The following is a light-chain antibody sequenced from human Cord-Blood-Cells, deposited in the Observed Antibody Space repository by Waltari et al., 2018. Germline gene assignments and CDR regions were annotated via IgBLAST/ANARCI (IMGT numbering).Light chain of an antibody. V-gene: IGLV2-23*02. CDR2: AVS. CDR3: CSYSGSSTVV. Sequence: QSALTQPASVSRSPGQSISISCTGTSSDVGSYNPYSWYQLHPGKAPKLMTYAVSKRPSGVSNRFSGSKPGNTPSLTIYGLQDEDGAVYYCCSYSGSSTVVFGGGTKLTVL. CDR1: SSDVGSYNP. J-gene: IGLJ2*01.